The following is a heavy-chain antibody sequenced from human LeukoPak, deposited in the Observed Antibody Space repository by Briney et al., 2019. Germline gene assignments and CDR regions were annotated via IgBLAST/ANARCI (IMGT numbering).Heavy chain of an antibody. CDR2: FYSSVST. D-gene: IGHD6-13*01. CDR3: VREKLYTSSWGFQY. V-gene: IGHV4-4*07. Sequence: PSETLSLTCTVSGGSIRSYYWSWIRQPAGKGLEWIGRFYSSVSTKYNPSLESRVTMSVDTSRNLFYLNLTSVTAADTAIYFCVREKLYTSSWGFQYWGQGALVTVSS. J-gene: IGHJ1*01. CDR1: GGSIRSYY.